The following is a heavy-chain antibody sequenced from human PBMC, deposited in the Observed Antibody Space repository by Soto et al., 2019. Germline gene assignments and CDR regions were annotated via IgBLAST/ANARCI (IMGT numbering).Heavy chain of an antibody. J-gene: IGHJ4*02. Sequence: QVQLVESGGGVVQPGRSLRRSCAASGLTFSSYGMHWVRQAPGKGLEWVAVIWYDGSNTYHADSVKGQVTISRDNSQNTLSLQMNSLRAEDTAMYYCAGDQSSGNYYDRSDYWGQGTLVTVSS. CDR3: AGDQSSGNYYDRSDY. V-gene: IGHV3-33*01. CDR1: GLTFSSYG. CDR2: IWYDGSNT. D-gene: IGHD3-22*01.